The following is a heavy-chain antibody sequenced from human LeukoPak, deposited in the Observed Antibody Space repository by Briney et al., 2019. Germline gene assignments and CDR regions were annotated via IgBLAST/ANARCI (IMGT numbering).Heavy chain of an antibody. CDR3: AKSTQLRGGIATDFVS. CDR2: ISGSGGST. V-gene: IGHV3-23*01. J-gene: IGHJ4*02. Sequence: PGGSLRLSCAASGFTFINYAMTWVRQAPGKGLEWVSAISGSGGSTYYADSVKGRFTISRDNSKNTLYLQMNSLRAEDTAVYYCAKSTQLRGGIATDFVSWGQGTLVTVSS. CDR1: GFTFINYA. D-gene: IGHD3-16*02.